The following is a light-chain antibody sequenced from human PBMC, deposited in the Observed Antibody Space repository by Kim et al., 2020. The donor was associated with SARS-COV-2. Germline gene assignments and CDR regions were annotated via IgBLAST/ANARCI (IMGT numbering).Light chain of an antibody. V-gene: IGLV1-36*01. CDR2: YDD. CDR3: AAWDDSLNGTV. CDR1: SSNIGNNA. J-gene: IGLJ3*02. Sequence: RQRVTIPCSGSSSNIGNNAVNWYQQLPGKAPKLLIYYDDLLPSGVSDRFSGSKSGTSASLAISGLQSEDEADYYCAAWDDSLNGTVFGGGTKLTVL.